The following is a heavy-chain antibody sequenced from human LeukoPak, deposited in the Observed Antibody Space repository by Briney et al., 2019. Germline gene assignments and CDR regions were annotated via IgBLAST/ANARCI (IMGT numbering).Heavy chain of an antibody. Sequence: ASVKVSCKASGYTFSNYGVSWVRQAPGQGLEWMGWISGNNGNTNYAQKFQGRVTMTTDTSTTTVYMELRSLRSDDTAMYYCTRDLLAAAGTEAYFDYWGQGTLVTVSS. CDR2: ISGNNGNT. D-gene: IGHD6-13*01. J-gene: IGHJ4*02. CDR3: TRDLLAAAGTEAYFDY. CDR1: GYTFSNYG. V-gene: IGHV1-18*01.